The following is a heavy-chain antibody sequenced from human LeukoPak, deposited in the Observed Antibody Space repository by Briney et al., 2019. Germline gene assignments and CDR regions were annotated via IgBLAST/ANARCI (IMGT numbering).Heavy chain of an antibody. CDR3: AKTTTGYSSGRYPGWPVDY. Sequence: GGSLRLSCAASGFTFNSYAMYWVRQAPGKGLEWVSGIFGSGGSAHYADSVKGRFTISRDNSKNTVYLQMNSLRAEDTAVYYCAKTTTGYSSGRYPGWPVDYWGQGALVSVCS. CDR1: GFTFNSYA. V-gene: IGHV3-23*01. D-gene: IGHD6-19*01. J-gene: IGHJ4*02. CDR2: IFGSGGSA.